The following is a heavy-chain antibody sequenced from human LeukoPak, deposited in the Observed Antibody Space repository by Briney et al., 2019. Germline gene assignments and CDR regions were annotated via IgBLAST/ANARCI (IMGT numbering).Heavy chain of an antibody. CDR2: ISYDGSNK. CDR1: GFTFSGFG. J-gene: IGHJ3*02. V-gene: IGHV3-30*03. D-gene: IGHD2-15*01. CDR3: ARAGYCSGGSCYYAFDI. Sequence: PGGSLRLSCAASGFTFSGFGMHWVRQAPGKGLEWVAVISYDGSNKYYVDSVKGRFTISRDNSKNTLYLQMNSLRAEDTAVYYCARAGYCSGGSCYYAFDIWGQGTMVTVSS.